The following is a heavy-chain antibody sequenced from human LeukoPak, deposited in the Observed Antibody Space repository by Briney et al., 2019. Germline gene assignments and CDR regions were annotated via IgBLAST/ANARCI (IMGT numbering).Heavy chain of an antibody. Sequence: GGSLRLSCAASGFTFSSYAMSWVRQAPGKGLEWVSAISGSGGSTYYADSVKGRFTISRDNSKNTLYLQMNSLRAEDTAVYYCAAGEMATTKGDYWGQGTLVTVSS. CDR2: ISGSGGST. CDR1: GFTFSSYA. CDR3: AAGEMATTKGDY. D-gene: IGHD5-24*01. V-gene: IGHV3-23*01. J-gene: IGHJ4*02.